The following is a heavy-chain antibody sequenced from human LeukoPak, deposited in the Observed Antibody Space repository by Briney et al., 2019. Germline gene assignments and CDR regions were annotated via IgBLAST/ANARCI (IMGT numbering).Heavy chain of an antibody. CDR1: GFTFSSYA. CDR2: ISGSGGST. J-gene: IGHJ4*02. CDR3: AKGKQWLVQRALLN. Sequence: SGGSLRLSCAASGFTFSSYAMSWVRQAPGKGLEWVSAISGSGGSTYYADSVKGRFTISRDNSKNTQYLQMNSLRAEDTAVYYCAKGKQWLVQRALLNWGQGTLVTVSS. V-gene: IGHV3-23*01. D-gene: IGHD6-19*01.